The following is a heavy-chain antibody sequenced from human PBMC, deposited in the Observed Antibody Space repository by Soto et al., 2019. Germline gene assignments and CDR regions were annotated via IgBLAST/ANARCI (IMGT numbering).Heavy chain of an antibody. D-gene: IGHD3-22*01. CDR2: MYSGGTT. Sequence: EVQLVESGGGLIQPGGSLRLSCAASGFTVSSNYMSWVRQAPGKGLEWVSIMYSGGTTYYADSVKGRFTLSRDNAKNTLYLQMNSRRAEDTAVYYCAREGPHYYDTSSYYYYGMDVWGQGTTVTVSS. V-gene: IGHV3-53*01. J-gene: IGHJ6*02. CDR3: AREGPHYYDTSSYYYYGMDV. CDR1: GFTVSSNY.